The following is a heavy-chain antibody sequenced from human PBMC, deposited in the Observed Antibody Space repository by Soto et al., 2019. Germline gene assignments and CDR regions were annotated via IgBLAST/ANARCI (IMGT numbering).Heavy chain of an antibody. CDR3: ARGSRYFYL. CDR2: INLSGST. J-gene: IGHJ2*01. Sequence: QVQLQQWGAGLLKPSETLSLTCALYGGSFSGYYWSWICQPPGRGLEWIEEINLSGSTNYNPSHKSLVTISVDMSKNQFSLKQRTVTAADTAVYYCARGSRYFYLWGRGTLVTVSS. CDR1: GGSFSGYY. V-gene: IGHV4-34*01.